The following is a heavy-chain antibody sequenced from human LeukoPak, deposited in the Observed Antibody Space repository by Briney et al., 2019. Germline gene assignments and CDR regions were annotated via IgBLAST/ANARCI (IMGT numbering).Heavy chain of an antibody. D-gene: IGHD3-3*01. CDR2: ISYDGSNK. CDR3: ASAIRFLEWSIN. V-gene: IGHV3-30*03. J-gene: IGHJ4*02. CDR1: GFTFSSYG. Sequence: PGGSLRLSCAASGFTFSSYGMHWVRQAPGKGLEWVAVISYDGSNKYYADSVKGRFTISRDNSKNTLYLQMNSLRAEDMAVYYCASAIRFLEWSINWGQGTLVTVSS.